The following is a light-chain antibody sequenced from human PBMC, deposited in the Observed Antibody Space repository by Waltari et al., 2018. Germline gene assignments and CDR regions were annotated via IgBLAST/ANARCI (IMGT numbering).Light chain of an antibody. CDR2: AAS. CDR3: QQYNDWPPPT. J-gene: IGKJ4*01. CDR1: QSVSHD. Sequence: EVVMTQSPVTLSVSPGERVTLPCRASQSVSHDLAWYQQKPGQTPRLLIFAASTRATGIPARFIGRGSGTEFTLIISSMQSEDSAVYYCQQYNDWPPPTFGGGTRVEIK. V-gene: IGKV3-15*01.